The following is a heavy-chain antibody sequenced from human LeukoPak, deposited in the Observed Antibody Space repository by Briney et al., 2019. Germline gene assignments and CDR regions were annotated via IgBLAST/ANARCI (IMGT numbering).Heavy chain of an antibody. J-gene: IGHJ4*02. V-gene: IGHV1-18*01. CDR1: GYTFTSYG. CDR2: ISAYNGNT. D-gene: IGHD6-13*01. Sequence: ASVKVSCKASGYTFTSYGISWVRQAPGQGLEWMGWISAYNGNTNYAQKLQGRVTMTTDTSTSTAYMELRSLRSDDTAVYYCASVDGIAAASIFDYWGQGTLVTVSS. CDR3: ASVDGIAAASIFDY.